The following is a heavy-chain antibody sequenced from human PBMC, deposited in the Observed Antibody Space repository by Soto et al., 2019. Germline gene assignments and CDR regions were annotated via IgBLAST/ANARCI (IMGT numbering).Heavy chain of an antibody. CDR1: GFTFSSYA. J-gene: IGHJ4*02. V-gene: IGHV3-30-3*01. Sequence: QVQLVESGGGVVQPGRSLRLSCAASGFTFSSYAMHWVRQAPGKGLEWVAVISYDGSNKYYADSVKGRFTISRDNSKNTMYLQMNSPRAEDTAVYYCAREMSGSYYLDYWGQGTLVTVSS. CDR3: AREMSGSYYLDY. CDR2: ISYDGSNK. D-gene: IGHD1-26*01.